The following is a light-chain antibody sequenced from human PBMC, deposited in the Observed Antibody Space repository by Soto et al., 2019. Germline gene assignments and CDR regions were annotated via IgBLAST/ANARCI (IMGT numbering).Light chain of an antibody. CDR3: HHRQSWPRT. CDR1: QAVNTR. V-gene: IGKV3D-11*03. Sequence: EIVLTQSPDTLSSFPGDRVPLSCRASQAVNTRLAWYQHKPGQAPRLLIYLASNRDAGVPARFSGSGFGTEFTLTISYVEPEDFEVYYCHHRQSWPRTFGQGTKGDIK. J-gene: IGKJ1*01. CDR2: LAS.